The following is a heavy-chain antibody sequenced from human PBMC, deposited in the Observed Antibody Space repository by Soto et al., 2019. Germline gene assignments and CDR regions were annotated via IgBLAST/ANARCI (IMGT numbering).Heavy chain of an antibody. CDR1: KGTFNRDA. Sequence: QEQLVQSGAEVKKPGSSVRVSCKASKGTFNRDAITWVRQVPGQGLEWMGGIIPMFGTADYAQKFQGGVTITVDQSAGTAYMEMSILRSEATAVYYCAGRAAVSVTCRWFDPWGQGTLVTVSS. D-gene: IGHD6-19*01. CDR2: IIPMFGTA. V-gene: IGHV1-69*01. J-gene: IGHJ5*02. CDR3: AGRAAVSVTCRWFDP.